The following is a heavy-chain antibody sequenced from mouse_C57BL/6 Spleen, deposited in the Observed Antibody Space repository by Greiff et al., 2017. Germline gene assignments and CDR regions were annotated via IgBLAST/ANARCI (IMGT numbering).Heavy chain of an antibody. D-gene: IGHD3-2*02. V-gene: IGHV10-1*01. CDR3: VRHERAQGYFDY. J-gene: IGHJ2*01. CDR1: GFSFNTYA. Sequence: EVHLVESGGGLVQPKGSLKLSCAASGFSFNTYAMNWVRQAPGKGLEWVARIRSKSNNYATYYADSVKDRFTISRDDSESMLYLQMNNLKTEDTAMYYCVRHERAQGYFDYWGQGTTLTVSS. CDR2: IRSKSNNYAT.